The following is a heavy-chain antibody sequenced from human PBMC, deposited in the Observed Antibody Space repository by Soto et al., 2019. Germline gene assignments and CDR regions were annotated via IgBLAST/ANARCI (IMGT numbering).Heavy chain of an antibody. CDR3: ARDRDLVAASTPGGVNWFDP. Sequence: SETLSLTCAVSGGSISSSYWWSWVRQPPGKGLEWIGEIYHTGSTNYNPSLKSRVTISLDKSKRQFSLTLTSVTAADTAVYYCARDRDLVAASTPGGVNWFDPWGQGTLVTVSS. J-gene: IGHJ5*02. V-gene: IGHV4-4*02. CDR1: GGSISSSYW. D-gene: IGHD5-12*01. CDR2: IYHTGST.